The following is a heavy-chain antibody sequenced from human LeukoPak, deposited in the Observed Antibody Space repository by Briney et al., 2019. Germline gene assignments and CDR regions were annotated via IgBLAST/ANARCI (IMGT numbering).Heavy chain of an antibody. Sequence: PSETLSLTCTVSGVSISSFYWSWIRQSPGKGLEWIGHIYYIGTTKYNPFLKSRVTISVDTSKNQFSLNLSSVTAADTAVYYCARVIGYCSSTSCPGGFDPWGQGTLVTVSS. D-gene: IGHD2-2*01. J-gene: IGHJ5*02. V-gene: IGHV4-59*01. CDR3: ARVIGYCSSTSCPGGFDP. CDR1: GVSISSFY. CDR2: IYYIGTT.